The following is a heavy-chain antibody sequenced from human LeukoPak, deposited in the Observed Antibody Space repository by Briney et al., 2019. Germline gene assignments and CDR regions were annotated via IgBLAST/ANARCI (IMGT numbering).Heavy chain of an antibody. J-gene: IGHJ5*02. CDR3: ARGTA. CDR1: GFTFDDYA. CDR2: ISSSSSYI. Sequence: KSGGSLRLSCAASGFTFDDYAMHWVRQTPGKGLEWVSSISSSSSYIYYADSVKGRFTISRDNAKNSLYLQMNSLRAEDTAVYYCARGTAWGQGTLVTVSS. V-gene: IGHV3-21*01.